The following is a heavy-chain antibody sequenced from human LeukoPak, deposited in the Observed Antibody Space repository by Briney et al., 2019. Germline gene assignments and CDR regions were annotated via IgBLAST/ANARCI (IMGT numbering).Heavy chain of an antibody. CDR2: LSGDGGST. D-gene: IGHD6-13*01. CDR3: ARKHLESSSWYLPFDY. Sequence: GGSLRLSCAASGFTFDDYAMHWVRQAPGKGLEWVSLLSGDGGSTYYADSVKGRFTISRDISKNSLYLQMNSLRTEDTALYYCARKHLESSSWYLPFDYWGQGTLVTVSS. V-gene: IGHV3-43*02. CDR1: GFTFDDYA. J-gene: IGHJ4*02.